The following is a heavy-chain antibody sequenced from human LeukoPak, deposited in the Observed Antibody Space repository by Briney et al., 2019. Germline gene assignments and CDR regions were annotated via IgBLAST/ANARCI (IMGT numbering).Heavy chain of an antibody. CDR3: AIQGFENWNYVPFDY. V-gene: IGHV4-39*01. Sequence: SETLSLTCTLSGGSISSSSYYWGWIRPPPGKGLEWIGSIYYSGSTHYNPSLKSRVTISVDTSKNQSSLKLSSVTAAATAVYYCAIQGFENWNYVPFDYWGQGPLVTVSS. D-gene: IGHD1-7*01. CDR1: GGSISSSSYY. J-gene: IGHJ4*02. CDR2: IYYSGST.